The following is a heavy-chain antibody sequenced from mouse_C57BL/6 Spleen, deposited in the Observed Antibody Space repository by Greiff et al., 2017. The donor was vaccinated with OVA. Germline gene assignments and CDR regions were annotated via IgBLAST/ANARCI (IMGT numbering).Heavy chain of an antibody. CDR1: GYSITSGYD. Sequence: EVQLVESGPGMVKPSQSLSLTCTVTGYSITSGYDWHWIRHFPGNKLEWMGYISYSGSTNYNPSLKSRISITHDTSKNHFFLKLNSVTTEDTATYYCARGDYSNGIDYWGQGTTLTVSS. D-gene: IGHD2-5*01. CDR2: ISYSGST. V-gene: IGHV3-1*01. CDR3: ARGDYSNGIDY. J-gene: IGHJ2*01.